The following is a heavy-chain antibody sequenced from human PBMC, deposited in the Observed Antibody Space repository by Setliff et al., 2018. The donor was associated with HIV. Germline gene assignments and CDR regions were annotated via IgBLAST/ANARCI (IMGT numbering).Heavy chain of an antibody. CDR2: IITIFGAA. Sequence: SVKVSCKASGGTLSSYAISWVRQAPGQGLEWMGGIITIFGAANYAQKFQGRVTITTDASTTTVYLEMTSLSSEDTATYYCARAHRDARNHREEDYWGQGTLVTVSS. V-gene: IGHV1-69*05. J-gene: IGHJ4*02. D-gene: IGHD1-26*01. CDR1: GGTLSSYA. CDR3: ARAHRDARNHREEDY.